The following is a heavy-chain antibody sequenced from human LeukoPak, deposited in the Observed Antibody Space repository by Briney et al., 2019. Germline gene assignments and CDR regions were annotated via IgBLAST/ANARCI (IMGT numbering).Heavy chain of an antibody. Sequence: SETLSLTCTVSGFSIRSYYWNWIRQPAGKGLEWIGRFFLSGTTNYNPSLKRRVTMSVNTYKNQFSLKLSSVTAADTAVYYCARDDGDYAFFDYWGQGTLVTVSS. CDR1: GFSIRSYY. D-gene: IGHD4-17*01. CDR2: FFLSGTT. J-gene: IGHJ4*02. CDR3: ARDDGDYAFFDY. V-gene: IGHV4-4*07.